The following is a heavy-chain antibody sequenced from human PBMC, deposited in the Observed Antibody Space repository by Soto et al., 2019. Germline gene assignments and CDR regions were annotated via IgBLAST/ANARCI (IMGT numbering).Heavy chain of an antibody. Sequence: PGGSLRLSCAASGFTFTRYRLHWVRQAPGKGLEWVSSISSTTNYIYYGDSMKGRFTISRDNGKNSLYLEIHSLRAEDTAVYYCARESEDLTSNFDYWGQGTLVTVSS. CDR2: ISSTTNYI. CDR3: ARESEDLTSNFDY. J-gene: IGHJ4*02. V-gene: IGHV3-21*06. CDR1: GFTFTRYR.